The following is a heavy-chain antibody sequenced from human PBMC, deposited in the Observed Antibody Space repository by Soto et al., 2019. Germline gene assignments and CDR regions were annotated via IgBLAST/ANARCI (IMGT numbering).Heavy chain of an antibody. V-gene: IGHV4-39*01. CDR3: RRSSMYSTDV. CDR2: IYSIGST. J-gene: IGHJ6*02. D-gene: IGHD6-13*01. CDR1: GGSISSSSY. Sequence: QLQLQESGPGLVKPSETLSLTCTVSGGSISSSSYWGWIRQPPGKGLEWIGSIYSIGSTYYHPSLKSRVTISVDTSKNHFSLKLSSVTAADTAVYYCRRSSMYSTDVWGQGTTVTVSS.